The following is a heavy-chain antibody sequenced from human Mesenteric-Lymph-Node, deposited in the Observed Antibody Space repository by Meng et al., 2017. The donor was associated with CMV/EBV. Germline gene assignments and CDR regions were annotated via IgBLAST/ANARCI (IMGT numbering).Heavy chain of an antibody. D-gene: IGHD6-19*01. Sequence: GESLKISCAASGFTFSSFWMHWVRQPPGKGLVWVSRINSDGRTTNYADSVKGRFTISRDNAKNSLYLQMNSLRAEDTAVYYCAREAVAGLLGDYYYYGMDVWGQGTTVTVSS. CDR3: AREAVAGLLGDYYYYGMDV. V-gene: IGHV3-74*01. CDR1: GFTFSSFW. J-gene: IGHJ6*02. CDR2: INSDGRTT.